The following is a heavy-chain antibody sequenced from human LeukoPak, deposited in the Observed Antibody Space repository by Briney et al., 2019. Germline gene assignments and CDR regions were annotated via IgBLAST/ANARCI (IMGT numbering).Heavy chain of an antibody. Sequence: SVKVSCKASGFTFTSSAMQWVRQARGQRLEWIGWIVVGSGNTNYAQKFQERVTITRDMSTSTVYMGLSSLRSEDTAVYYCAAREMAVSYYFDYWGQGTLVTVSS. CDR1: GFTFTSSA. D-gene: IGHD5-24*01. CDR2: IVVGSGNT. CDR3: AAREMAVSYYFDY. J-gene: IGHJ4*02. V-gene: IGHV1-58*02.